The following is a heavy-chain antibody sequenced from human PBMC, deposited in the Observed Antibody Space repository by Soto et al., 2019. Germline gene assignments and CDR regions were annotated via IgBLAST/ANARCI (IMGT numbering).Heavy chain of an antibody. Sequence: WASVKFSCKSSGYRFETYAMNWLRQAPGQGLEWMGGIIPIFGTANYAQKFQGRVTITADKSTSTAYLELSSLRSEDTAVYYCARRAYSYGALNNYGMDVWGQGTTVTVSS. V-gene: IGHV1-69*06. D-gene: IGHD5-18*01. CDR1: GYRFETYA. J-gene: IGHJ6*02. CDR3: ARRAYSYGALNNYGMDV. CDR2: IIPIFGTA.